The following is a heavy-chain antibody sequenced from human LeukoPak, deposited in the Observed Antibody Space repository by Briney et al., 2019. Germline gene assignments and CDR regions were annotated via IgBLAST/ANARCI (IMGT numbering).Heavy chain of an antibody. CDR3: ARRFRFSRIAVAATSPFDY. Sequence: PSETLSLTCAVYGGSFSGYYWSWIRQPPGKGLEWIGEMNHSGGTNYNPSLKSRVTISLDSSKNQFSLNLSSVTAADTAIYYCARRFRFSRIAVAATSPFDYWGQGTLVTVSS. V-gene: IGHV4-34*01. CDR1: GGSFSGYY. CDR2: MNHSGGT. J-gene: IGHJ4*02. D-gene: IGHD6-19*01.